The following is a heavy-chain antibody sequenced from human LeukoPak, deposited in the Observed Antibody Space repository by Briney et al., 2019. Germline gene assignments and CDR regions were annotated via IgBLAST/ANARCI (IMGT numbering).Heavy chain of an antibody. J-gene: IGHJ5*02. CDR3: ARHLGHDYGDYNWFDP. V-gene: IGHV1-46*01. CDR1: GYTFTSYY. D-gene: IGHD4-17*01. CDR2: INPSGGST. Sequence: ASVKVSCRASGYTFTSYYVHWVRQAPGQGLEWMGIINPSGGSTSYAQKFQGRVTMTRDTSTSTVYMELSSLRSEDTAVYYCARHLGHDYGDYNWFDPWGQGTLVTVSS.